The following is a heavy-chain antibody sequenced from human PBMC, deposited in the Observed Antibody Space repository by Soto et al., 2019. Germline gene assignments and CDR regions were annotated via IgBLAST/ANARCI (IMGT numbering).Heavy chain of an antibody. J-gene: IGHJ4*02. V-gene: IGHV3-74*01. CDR2: ISTDGSVT. Sequence: EVQLVESGGGLVQPGGSLRLSCAASGLTFSSYWMHWVRQAPGKGLVWVSRISTDGSVTTYADSVKCRFTISRDNAKNTRYLQMTSLRTEDTAVYYCPRAPYSSGWWGFDYWCQGTLVTVPS. CDR3: PRAPYSSGWWGFDY. D-gene: IGHD6-19*01. CDR1: GLTFSSYW.